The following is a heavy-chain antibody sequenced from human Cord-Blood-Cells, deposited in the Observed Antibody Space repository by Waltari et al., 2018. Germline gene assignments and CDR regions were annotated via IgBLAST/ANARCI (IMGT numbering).Heavy chain of an antibody. CDR3: AGLIRGFLKLGRDV. V-gene: IGHV4-31*03. CDR1: GGPISSGGYY. Sequence: QVQLQESDPGLVKPSQTLSLTCTVSGGPISSGGYYWSWIRQHPGKGLEWIGYSYYSGSTYYNPSLKSRVTISVDTSKNQFSLKLSSVTAADTAVYYCAGLIRGFLKLGRDVWGQGTTVTVSS. CDR2: SYYSGST. D-gene: IGHD7-27*01. J-gene: IGHJ6*02.